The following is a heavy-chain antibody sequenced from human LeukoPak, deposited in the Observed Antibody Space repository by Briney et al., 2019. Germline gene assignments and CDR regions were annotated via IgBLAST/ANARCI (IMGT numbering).Heavy chain of an antibody. CDR2: IYYSGST. D-gene: IGHD3-22*01. Sequence: TSETRSLTCTVSGGSISSYYWSWIRQPPGKGLEWIGYIYYSGSTNYNPSLKGRVTISVDTSKNQFSLKLSSVTAADTAVYYCARGGHYYDSSAVRYYYYYYYMDVWGKGTTVTVSS. V-gene: IGHV4-59*01. CDR1: GGSISSYY. J-gene: IGHJ6*03. CDR3: ARGGHYYDSSAVRYYYYYYYMDV.